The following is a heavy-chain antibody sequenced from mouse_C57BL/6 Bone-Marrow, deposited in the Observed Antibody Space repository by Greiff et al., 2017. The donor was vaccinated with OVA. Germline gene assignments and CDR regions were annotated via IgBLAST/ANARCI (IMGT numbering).Heavy chain of an antibody. CDR3: ARRETTVVATRYFDV. Sequence: EVMLVESGGGLVKPGGSLKLSCAASGFTFSSYTMSWVRQTPEKRLEWVATISGGGGNTYYPDSVKGRFTISRDNAKNTLYLQMSSLRSEDTALYYCARRETTVVATRYFDVWGTGTTVTVSS. CDR2: ISGGGGNT. CDR1: GFTFSSYT. D-gene: IGHD1-1*01. J-gene: IGHJ1*03. V-gene: IGHV5-9*01.